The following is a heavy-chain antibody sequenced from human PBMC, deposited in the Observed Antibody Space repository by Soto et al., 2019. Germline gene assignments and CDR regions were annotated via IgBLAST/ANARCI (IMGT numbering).Heavy chain of an antibody. J-gene: IGHJ4*02. CDR1: GGSFSGYY. Sequence: SETLSLTCAVYGGSFSGYYWSWIRQPPGKGLEWIGEINHSGSTNYNPSLKSRVTISVDTSKNQFSLKLSSVTAADTAVYYCARGRVRQLTPPYHLAYWGQSTLVTVSS. CDR2: INHSGST. CDR3: ARGRVRQLTPPYHLAY. V-gene: IGHV4-34*01. D-gene: IGHD2-2*01.